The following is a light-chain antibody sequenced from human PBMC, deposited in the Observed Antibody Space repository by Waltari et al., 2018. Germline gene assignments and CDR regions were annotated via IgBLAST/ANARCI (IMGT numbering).Light chain of an antibody. CDR3: SSYTTSSTVYV. CDR2: DVT. CDR1: SSEVGTYDY. J-gene: IGLJ1*01. V-gene: IGLV2-14*03. Sequence: QSALTQPASVSGSPGQSITIPCTGTSSEVGTYDYVSSYQQHPGKAPKLMIYDVTKRPSGIANRFSGSKSGNTASLTISGLQAEDEADYYCSSYTTSSTVYVFGTGTKVTVL.